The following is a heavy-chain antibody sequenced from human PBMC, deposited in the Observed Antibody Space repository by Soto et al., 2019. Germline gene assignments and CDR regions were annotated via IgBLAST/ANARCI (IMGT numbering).Heavy chain of an antibody. CDR1: GGSISSYY. V-gene: IGHV4-59*08. J-gene: IGHJ6*02. CDR2: VHHSWGS. Sequence: QVQLQESGPGLVKPSETLSLSCTVSGGSISSYYWSWFRQSPGKRMEWIGYVHHSWGSSYNHSLQSRVAISLATSKSQFSLKVTSVTATDTAVYYCARQGFGPLHGLVDVWGQGTTVTVSS. CDR3: ARQGFGPLHGLVDV. D-gene: IGHD3-10*01.